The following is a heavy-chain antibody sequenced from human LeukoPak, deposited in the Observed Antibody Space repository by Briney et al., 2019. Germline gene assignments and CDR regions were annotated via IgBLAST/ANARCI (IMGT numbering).Heavy chain of an antibody. V-gene: IGHV1-69*05. CDR1: GGTFSSYA. D-gene: IGHD3-10*01. Sequence: GASVKVSCKASGGTFSSYAISWVRQAPGQGLEWMGGIIPIFGTANYAQKFQGRVTITRNTSISTAYMELSSLRSEDTAVYYCARAGGGGHVLLWFGDLDYWGQGTLVTVSS. CDR3: ARAGGGGHVLLWFGDLDY. J-gene: IGHJ4*02. CDR2: IIPIFGTA.